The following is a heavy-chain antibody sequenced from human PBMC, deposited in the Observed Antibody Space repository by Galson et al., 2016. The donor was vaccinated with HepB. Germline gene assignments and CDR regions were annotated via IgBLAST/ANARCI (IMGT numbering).Heavy chain of an antibody. CDR3: ARAPRLFGTYYYYGLDV. Sequence: SLRLSCATSGFTFSSYWMTWVRQAPGKGLEWVANINQDGIEKYYVGSVEGRFTISRDNAKKSLYLQMDSLRAEDTAVYYCARAPRLFGTYYYYGLDVWGQGTTVTVSS. CDR1: GFTFSSYW. D-gene: IGHD3-16*01. V-gene: IGHV3-7*04. J-gene: IGHJ6*02. CDR2: INQDGIEK.